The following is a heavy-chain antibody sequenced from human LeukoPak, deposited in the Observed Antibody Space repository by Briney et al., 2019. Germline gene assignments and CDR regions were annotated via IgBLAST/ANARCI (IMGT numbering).Heavy chain of an antibody. Sequence: SSETLSLTCTVSGGSISSYYWSWIRQPPGKGLEWIGYIYYSGSTNYNPSLKSRVTISVDTSKNQFSLKLSSVTAADTAVYYCARGRRIAVAGSYWYFDLWGRGTLVTVSS. CDR1: GGSISSYY. CDR3: ARGRRIAVAGSYWYFDL. D-gene: IGHD6-19*01. CDR2: IYYSGST. J-gene: IGHJ2*01. V-gene: IGHV4-59*12.